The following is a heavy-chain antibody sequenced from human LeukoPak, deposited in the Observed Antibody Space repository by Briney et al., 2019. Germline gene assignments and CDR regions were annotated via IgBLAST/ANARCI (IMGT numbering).Heavy chain of an antibody. Sequence: GGSLRLSCAAYGFTFSDYYMSWIRQAPGKGLEWVSYISSSGSTIYYADSVKGRFTISRDNAKNSLYLQMNSLRAEDTAGYYCARALPTTIFGVVDAFDIWGQGTMVTVSS. CDR1: GFTFSDYY. J-gene: IGHJ3*02. V-gene: IGHV3-11*04. CDR3: ARALPTTIFGVVDAFDI. D-gene: IGHD3-3*01. CDR2: ISSSGSTI.